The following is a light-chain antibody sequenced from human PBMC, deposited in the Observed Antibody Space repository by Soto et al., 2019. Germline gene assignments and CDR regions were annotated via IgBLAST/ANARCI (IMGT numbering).Light chain of an antibody. CDR3: QQTHSFPPT. CDR2: DAS. Sequence: IPMTQSPSTLSASVGDRVTITCRASQSINSWLAWYQQKPGKAPKVLIYDASSLKTGVPSRFSGSGSGTEFTLTISSLQPEDFATYYCQQTHSFPPTFGQGTKVDIK. V-gene: IGKV1-5*01. J-gene: IGKJ1*01. CDR1: QSINSW.